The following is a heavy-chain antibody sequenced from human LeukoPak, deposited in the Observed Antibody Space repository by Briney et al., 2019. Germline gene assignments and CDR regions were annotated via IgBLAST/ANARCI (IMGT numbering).Heavy chain of an antibody. CDR3: ARVFARSGEISGSYYYY. Sequence: SVKVSCKASGGTFSTYAINWVLQAPGQGLEWMGGITPIFGTANYAQKFQGRVTITTDESTSTAYMELSSLRSEDTAVYYCARVFARSGEISGSYYYYWGQGTLVTVSS. CDR1: GGTFSTYA. D-gene: IGHD1-26*01. J-gene: IGHJ4*02. V-gene: IGHV1-69*05. CDR2: ITPIFGTA.